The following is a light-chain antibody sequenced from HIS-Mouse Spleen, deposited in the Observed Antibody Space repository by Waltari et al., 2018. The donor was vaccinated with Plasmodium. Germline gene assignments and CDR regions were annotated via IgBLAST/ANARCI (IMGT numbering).Light chain of an antibody. CDR1: ALPKKS. V-gene: IGLV3-10*01. Sequence: SYELTQPPSVSVSPGQTARITCSGDALPKKSAYWYKKKSGQAPVLVIYEDSKRPSGIPERFSGSSSGTMATLTISGAQVEDEADYYCYSTDSSGNHRVFGGGTKLTVL. CDR3: YSTDSSGNHRV. CDR2: EDS. J-gene: IGLJ3*02.